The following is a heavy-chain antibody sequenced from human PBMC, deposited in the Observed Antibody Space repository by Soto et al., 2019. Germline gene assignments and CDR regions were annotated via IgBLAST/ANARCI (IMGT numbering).Heavy chain of an antibody. CDR3: ARDSSGYYSPGY. V-gene: IGHV3-30-3*01. D-gene: IGHD3-22*01. J-gene: IGHJ4*02. CDR2: ISYDGSNK. Sequence: GGSLRLSCAASGFTFSSYAMHWVRQAPGKGLEWVAVISYDGSNKYYADSVKGRFTISRDNSKNTLYLQMNSLRAEDTAVYYCARDSSGYYSPGYWGQGTLVTVSS. CDR1: GFTFSSYA.